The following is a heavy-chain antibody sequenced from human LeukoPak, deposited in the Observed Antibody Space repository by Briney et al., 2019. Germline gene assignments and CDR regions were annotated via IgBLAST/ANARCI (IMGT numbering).Heavy chain of an antibody. CDR1: GGTFSSYA. D-gene: IGHD6-13*01. V-gene: IGHV1-69*13. J-gene: IGHJ5*02. CDR2: IIPIFGTA. Sequence: SVKVSCKASGGTFSSYAISWVRQAPGQGLEWMGGIIPIFGTANYAQKFQGRVTITADESTSTAYMELSSLRSEDTAVYYCARDKGAAAGTIFSGFDPWGQGTLVTVSS. CDR3: ARDKGAAAGTIFSGFDP.